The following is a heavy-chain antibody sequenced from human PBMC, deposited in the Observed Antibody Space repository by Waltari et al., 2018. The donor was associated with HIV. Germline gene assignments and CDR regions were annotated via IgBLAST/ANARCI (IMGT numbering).Heavy chain of an antibody. D-gene: IGHD3-22*01. CDR2: IYPGDSDT. J-gene: IGHJ4*02. CDR3: ARQTHYYDSSGYLATDFDY. V-gene: IGHV5-51*01. Sequence: PGKGLEWMGIIYPGDSDTRYSPSFQGQVTISADKSISTAYLQWSSLKASDTAMYYCARQTHYYDSSGYLATDFDYWGQGTLVTVSS.